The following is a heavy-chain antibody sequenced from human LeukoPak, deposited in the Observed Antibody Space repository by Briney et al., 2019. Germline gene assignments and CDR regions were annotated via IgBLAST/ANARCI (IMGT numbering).Heavy chain of an antibody. CDR1: GFTFERYV. J-gene: IGHJ4*02. D-gene: IGHD3-22*01. V-gene: IGHV3-9*01. Sequence: GGSLRLSCVTSGFTFERYVMHWMRLAPGKGLECVSSIHPNNGGVGYAASVKGRFAISRDNSKNTLYVQVNSLGTEDTAAYYCAKGSYYDSSGSFYFDYWGQGTLVTVSS. CDR3: AKGSYYDSSGSFYFDY. CDR2: IHPNNGGV.